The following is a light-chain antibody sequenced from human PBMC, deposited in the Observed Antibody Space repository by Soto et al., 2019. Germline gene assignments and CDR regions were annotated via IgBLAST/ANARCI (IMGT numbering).Light chain of an antibody. CDR1: QAMSSS. CDR3: QQLKPFSLT. Sequence: DIQLTQSPSFLSASVGDRVTITCRASQAMSSSLAWYQHKPAQAPKLLIYASSTLQSGVPSRFSGSGSGTEFTLTISSLQPEDFATYYCQQLKPFSLTFGAGTKLEI. CDR2: ASS. V-gene: IGKV1-9*01. J-gene: IGKJ2*01.